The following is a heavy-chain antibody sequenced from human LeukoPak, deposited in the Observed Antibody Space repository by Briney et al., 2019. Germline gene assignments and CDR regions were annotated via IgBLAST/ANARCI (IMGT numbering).Heavy chain of an antibody. Sequence: KPGASVKVSCKASGYTFTSYYMHWVRQAPGQGLEWMGIINPSGGSTSYAQKFQGRVTMTRDTSTSTVYMELSSLRSEDTAVYYCARDQEYYYGSGSYYPGGCDYWGQGTLVTVSS. D-gene: IGHD3-10*01. J-gene: IGHJ4*02. CDR2: INPSGGST. CDR1: GYTFTSYY. CDR3: ARDQEYYYGSGSYYPGGCDY. V-gene: IGHV1-46*01.